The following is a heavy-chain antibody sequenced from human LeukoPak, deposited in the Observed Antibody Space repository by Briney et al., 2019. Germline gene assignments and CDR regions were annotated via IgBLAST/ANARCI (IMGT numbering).Heavy chain of an antibody. CDR3: ARDPPLGDYDFWSGYYSDY. V-gene: IGHV3-30*02. J-gene: IGHJ4*02. Sequence: GGSLRLSCAASGFTFSSYGMHWVRQAPGKGLEWVAFIRYDGSNKYYADSVKGRFTISRDDSKNTLYLQMNSLRAEDTAVYYCARDPPLGDYDFWSGYYSDYWGQGTLVTVSS. CDR1: GFTFSSYG. CDR2: IRYDGSNK. D-gene: IGHD3-3*01.